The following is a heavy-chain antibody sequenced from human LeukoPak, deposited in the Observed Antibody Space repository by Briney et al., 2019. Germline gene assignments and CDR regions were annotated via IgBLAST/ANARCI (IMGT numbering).Heavy chain of an antibody. J-gene: IGHJ4*02. CDR1: GGSISSYY. D-gene: IGHD4-23*01. V-gene: IGHV4-59*08. CDR2: IYYSGST. Sequence: PSETLSLTCTVSGGSISSYYWSWIRQPPGKGLEWIGYIYYSGSTNYNPSLKSRVTISVDTSKNQFSLKLSSVTAADTAVYYCARALGGNSGNFDYWGQGTLVTVSS. CDR3: ARALGGNSGNFDY.